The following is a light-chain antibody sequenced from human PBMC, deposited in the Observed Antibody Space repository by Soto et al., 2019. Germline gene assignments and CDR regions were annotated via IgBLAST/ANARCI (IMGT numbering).Light chain of an antibody. J-gene: IGKJ3*01. V-gene: IGKV1-39*01. CDR2: AAS. Sequence: DIQMTQSPSSLSASVGDRVTITCRASQSVSIYLNWYQQKPGKAPKLLIYAASNLQSGVSSRFSGTGSATDFTLTISSLQPEDFATYYCQQSFSTVFTFGPGTKVEIK. CDR3: QQSFSTVFT. CDR1: QSVSIY.